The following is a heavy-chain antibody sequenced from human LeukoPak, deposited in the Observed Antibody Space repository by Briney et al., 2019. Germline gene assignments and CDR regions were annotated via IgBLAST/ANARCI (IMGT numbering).Heavy chain of an antibody. J-gene: IGHJ4*02. Sequence: PSETLSLTCTVSGYSISSGYYWGWIRQPPGKGLEWIGSIYHSGSTYYNPSLKSRVTISVDTSKNQFSLKLSSVTAADTAVYYCAGGVRDYGDYVDYWGQGTLVTVSS. CDR1: GYSISSGYY. V-gene: IGHV4-38-2*02. CDR3: AGGVRDYGDYVDY. D-gene: IGHD4-17*01. CDR2: IYHSGST.